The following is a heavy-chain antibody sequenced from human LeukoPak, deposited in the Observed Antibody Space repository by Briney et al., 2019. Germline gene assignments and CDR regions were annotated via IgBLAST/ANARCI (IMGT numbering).Heavy chain of an antibody. J-gene: IGHJ4*02. D-gene: IGHD3-22*01. CDR1: GFTFSSYA. V-gene: IGHV3-23*01. CDR3: AKRPTYYYDSSGYYFPNFIADFDY. CDR2: ISGSGGST. Sequence: GGSLRLSCAASGFTFSSYAMSWVRQAPGKGLEWVSAISGSGGSTYYADSVKGRFTISRDNSKNTLYLQMNSLRAEDTAVYYCAKRPTYYYDSSGYYFPNFIADFDYWGQGTLVTVSS.